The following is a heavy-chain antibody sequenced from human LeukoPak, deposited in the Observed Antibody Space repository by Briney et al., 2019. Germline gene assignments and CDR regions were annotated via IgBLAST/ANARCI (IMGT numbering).Heavy chain of an antibody. CDR1: GFTFSSYG. J-gene: IGHJ4*02. CDR2: IRYDGSNK. D-gene: IGHD2-2*01. CDR3: AKDQVGYCSSTSCFLGIDY. V-gene: IGHV3-30*02. Sequence: GGSLRLSCAASGFTFSSYGMHWVRQAPGKGLEWVAFIRYDGSNKYYADSVKGRFTISRDNSKNTLYLQMNSLRAEDTAVYYCAKDQVGYCSSTSCFLGIDYWGQGTLVTVSS.